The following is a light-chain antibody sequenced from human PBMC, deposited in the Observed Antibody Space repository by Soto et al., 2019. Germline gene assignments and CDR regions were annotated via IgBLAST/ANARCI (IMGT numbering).Light chain of an antibody. CDR2: AAS. CDR3: LQDYNYPLT. J-gene: IGKJ4*01. CDR1: QGIRNY. Sequence: IQMTQSPSSLSASVGDRVTIACRASQGIRNYLGWYQQKPGKAPKLLIYAASSLQSGVPSRFSGSGSGTDFTLTISSLQPEDFATYYCLQDYNYPLTFGGGTKVDIK. V-gene: IGKV1-6*01.